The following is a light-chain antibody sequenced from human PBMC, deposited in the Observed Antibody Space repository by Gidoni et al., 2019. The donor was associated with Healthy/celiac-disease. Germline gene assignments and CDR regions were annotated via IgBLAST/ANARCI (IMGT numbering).Light chain of an antibody. CDR1: SSDVGGYNY. V-gene: IGLV2-8*01. CDR3: SSYAGSKNLGV. Sequence: QSALTQPPSASGSPGPSVTISCTGTSSDVGGYNYVSWYQQHPGKAPKLMISEVSKRPSGVPDRFSGSKAGNTASLTVSGLQAEDEADYYCSSYAGSKNLGVFGGGTKLTVL. CDR2: EVS. J-gene: IGLJ2*01.